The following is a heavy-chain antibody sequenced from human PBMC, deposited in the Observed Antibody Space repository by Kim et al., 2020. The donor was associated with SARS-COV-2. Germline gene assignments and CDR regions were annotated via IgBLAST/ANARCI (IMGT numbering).Heavy chain of an antibody. CDR1: GYSFTSYW. D-gene: IGHD6-19*01. Sequence: GESLKISCKGSGYSFTSYWIGWVRQMPGKGLEWMGIIYPGDSDTRYSPSFQGQVTISADKSISTAYLQWSSLKASDTAMYYCARVRIAVAGDDAFDIWGQGTMVTVSS. CDR3: ARVRIAVAGDDAFDI. V-gene: IGHV5-51*01. CDR2: IYPGDSDT. J-gene: IGHJ3*02.